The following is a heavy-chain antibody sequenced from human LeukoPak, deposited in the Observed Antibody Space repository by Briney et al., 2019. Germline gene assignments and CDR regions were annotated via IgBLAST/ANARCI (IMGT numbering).Heavy chain of an antibody. V-gene: IGHV1-46*01. Sequence: ASVKVSFKASGYTFTSYYMHWVRQAPGQGLEWMGIINPSGGSTSYAQKFQGRVTMTRDTSTSTVYMELSSLRSEDTAVYYCARKLGIDWFDPWGQGTLVTVSS. CDR2: INPSGGST. J-gene: IGHJ5*02. CDR3: ARKLGIDWFDP. D-gene: IGHD2-15*01. CDR1: GYTFTSYY.